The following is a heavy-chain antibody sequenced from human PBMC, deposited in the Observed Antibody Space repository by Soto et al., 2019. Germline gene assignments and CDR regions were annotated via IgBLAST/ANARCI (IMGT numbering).Heavy chain of an antibody. Sequence: QVQLMQSGAEVKRPGASVKISCKPSGYPFISYYIHWVRQAPGQGLEWGGLIDPSRGATSYAERFQGRLSITSDKSTATVYMNVWSLTSDDTAIYYCATFPRGYWGQGTLVSVSS. CDR3: ATFPRGY. V-gene: IGHV1-46*01. CDR2: IDPSRGAT. J-gene: IGHJ4*02. CDR1: GYPFISYY.